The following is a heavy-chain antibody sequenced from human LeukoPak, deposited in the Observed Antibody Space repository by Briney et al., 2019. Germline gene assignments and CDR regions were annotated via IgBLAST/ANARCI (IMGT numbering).Heavy chain of an antibody. Sequence: SETLSLTCTVSGGSISSSSYYWGWIRQPPGKGLEWIGSIYYSGSTYYNPSLKSRVTISVDTSKNQFSLKLSSVTAADTAVYYCARPVRSGGSAGWFDPWGQGTLVTVSS. V-gene: IGHV4-39*01. CDR2: IYYSGST. CDR3: ARPVRSGGSAGWFDP. J-gene: IGHJ5*02. CDR1: GGSISSSSYY. D-gene: IGHD2-15*01.